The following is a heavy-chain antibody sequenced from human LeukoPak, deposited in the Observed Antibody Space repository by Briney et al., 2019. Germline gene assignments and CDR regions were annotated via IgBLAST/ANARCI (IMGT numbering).Heavy chain of an antibody. D-gene: IGHD5-12*01. V-gene: IGHV3-53*01. CDR1: GFTVSSNY. CDR3: AKSRWLSFFDY. Sequence: GGSLRLSCAASGFTVSSNYMSWVRQAPGKGLEWVSVIYSGGSTYYADSVKGRFTISRDNAKNSLYLQMNSLRAEDTAVYYCAKSRWLSFFDYWGQGTLVTVSS. J-gene: IGHJ4*02. CDR2: IYSGGST.